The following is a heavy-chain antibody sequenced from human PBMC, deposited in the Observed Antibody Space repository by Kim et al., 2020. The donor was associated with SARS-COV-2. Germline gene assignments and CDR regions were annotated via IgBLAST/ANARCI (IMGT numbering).Heavy chain of an antibody. D-gene: IGHD4-17*01. V-gene: IGHV3-30-3*01. CDR3: ARGGTVTPLPYYFDY. Sequence: GGSLRLSCAASGFTFSSYAMHWVRQAPGKGLEWVAVISYDGSNKYYADSVKGRFTISRDNSKNTLYLQMNSLRAEDTAVYYCARGGTVTPLPYYFDYWG. J-gene: IGHJ4*01. CDR1: GFTFSSYA. CDR2: ISYDGSNK.